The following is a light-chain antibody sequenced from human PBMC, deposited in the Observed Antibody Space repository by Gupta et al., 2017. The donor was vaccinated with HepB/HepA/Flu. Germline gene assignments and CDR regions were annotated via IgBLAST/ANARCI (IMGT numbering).Light chain of an antibody. V-gene: IGKV3-11*01. CDR3: QQRSNWPPIT. CDR1: QSVSSY. J-gene: IGKJ5*01. Sequence: VSTKSPATLSLSPGERATLSCRASQSVSSYLAWYQQKPGQAPRLLIYDASNRATGIPARFSGSGSGTDFTLTISSLEPEDFAVYYCQQRSNWPPITFGQGTRLEIK. CDR2: DAS.